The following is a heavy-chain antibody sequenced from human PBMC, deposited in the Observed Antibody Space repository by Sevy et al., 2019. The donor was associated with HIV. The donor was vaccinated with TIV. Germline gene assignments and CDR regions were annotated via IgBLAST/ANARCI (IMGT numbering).Heavy chain of an antibody. V-gene: IGHV3-7*01. J-gene: IGHJ6*02. CDR1: GFTFSSYW. Sequence: GGSLRLSCAASGFTFSSYWMSWVRQAPGKGLEWVANIKQDGSEKYYVDSVKGRFTISRDNAKNSLYLQMNSLRAEDTAVYYCAREGGGNGVYYYYYGMDVWGQGTTVTVSS. CDR2: IKQDGSEK. D-gene: IGHD2-15*01. CDR3: AREGGGNGVYYYYYGMDV.